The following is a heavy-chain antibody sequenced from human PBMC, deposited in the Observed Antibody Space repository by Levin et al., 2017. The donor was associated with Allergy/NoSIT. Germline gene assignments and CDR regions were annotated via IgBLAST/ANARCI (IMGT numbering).Heavy chain of an antibody. J-gene: IGHJ4*02. Sequence: GGSLRLSCAASGFTFSSYSMNWVRQAPGKGLEWVSSISSSSSYIYYADSVKGRFTISRDNAKNSLYLQMNSLRAEDTAVYYCARDYDDCSSTSCYSGFDYWGQGTLVTVSS. V-gene: IGHV3-21*01. CDR2: ISSSSSYI. D-gene: IGHD2-2*01. CDR3: ARDYDDCSSTSCYSGFDY. CDR1: GFTFSSYS.